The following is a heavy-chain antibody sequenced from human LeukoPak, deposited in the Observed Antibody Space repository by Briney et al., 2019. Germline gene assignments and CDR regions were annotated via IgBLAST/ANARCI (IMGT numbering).Heavy chain of an antibody. Sequence: GSLRLSCAASGFTFSNSWMSWVRQAPGKGLEWVANIKPDGSDKYYVDSVKGRFTISRDNTKNSLYLQMNSLRAGDTAVYYCATSGAAWWGRGTLVTVSS. J-gene: IGHJ4*02. V-gene: IGHV3-7*01. CDR2: IKPDGSDK. CDR1: GFTFSNSW. CDR3: ATSGAAW. D-gene: IGHD2-15*01.